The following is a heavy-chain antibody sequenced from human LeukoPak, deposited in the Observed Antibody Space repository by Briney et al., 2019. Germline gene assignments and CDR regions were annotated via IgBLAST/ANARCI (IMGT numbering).Heavy chain of an antibody. J-gene: IGHJ6*03. V-gene: IGHV4-4*07. CDR1: GGPFSSHY. Sequence: SEALSLTCTDSGGPFSSHYWSWIRQPAEKGLEGIGRIHTSGSTNYNPSLKSRVTMSVDTSKNQFSLKLSSVTAADTAMYYCARDQGDGYYYYMDVWGKGTTGTVSS. D-gene: IGHD2-21*02. CDR2: IHTSGST. CDR3: ARDQGDGYYYYMDV.